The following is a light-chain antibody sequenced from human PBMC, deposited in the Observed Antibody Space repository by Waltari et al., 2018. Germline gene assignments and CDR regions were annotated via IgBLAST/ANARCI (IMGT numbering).Light chain of an antibody. CDR3: SSGTIDSTLV. CDR1: SGDIGASNS. Sequence: QSALTQPPSMSGSPGQSLTISCTGTSGDIGASNSVSWYQQSPGTAPKRIIYAVTNRPSGVPARFSASKSGKTASLTISGLQAEDEADYYCSSGTIDSTLVFGTGTKLTVL. CDR2: AVT. V-gene: IGLV2-18*02. J-gene: IGLJ2*01.